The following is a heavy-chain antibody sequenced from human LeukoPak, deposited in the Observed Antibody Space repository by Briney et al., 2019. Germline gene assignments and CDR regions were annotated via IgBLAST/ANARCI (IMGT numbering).Heavy chain of an antibody. CDR3: ARELKGYYDSSGSAFDI. V-gene: IGHV5-51*01. D-gene: IGHD3-22*01. Sequence: GESLKISCKGSGYSFTSYWIGWVRQMPGKGLEWMGIIYPGDSDTRYSPSFQGQVPISADKSISTAYLQWSSLKASDTAMYYCARELKGYYDSSGSAFDIWGQGTMVTVSS. CDR1: GYSFTSYW. CDR2: IYPGDSDT. J-gene: IGHJ3*02.